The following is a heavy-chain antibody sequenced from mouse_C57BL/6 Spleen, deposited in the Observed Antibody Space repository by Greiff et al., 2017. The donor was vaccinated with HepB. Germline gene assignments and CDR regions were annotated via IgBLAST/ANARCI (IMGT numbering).Heavy chain of an antibody. Sequence: VQLQQSGAELVRPGASVKFSCTASGFNIKDYYMHWVKQRPEQGLEWIGRIVPEHGDTEYAPKFQGKATMTADTSSNTAYLQLSSLTSEDSAVYYCTTGDYYAGPFAYWGQGTLVTVSA. CDR2: IVPEHGDT. CDR1: GFNIKDYY. J-gene: IGHJ3*01. D-gene: IGHD1-1*01. CDR3: TTGDYYAGPFAY. V-gene: IGHV14-1*01.